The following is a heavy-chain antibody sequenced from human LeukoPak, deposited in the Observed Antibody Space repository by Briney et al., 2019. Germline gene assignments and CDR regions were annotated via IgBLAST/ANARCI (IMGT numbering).Heavy chain of an antibody. V-gene: IGHV5-51*01. CDR3: ARQEAYCGGDCYSGVIDAFDI. CDR1: GYSFTSYW. D-gene: IGHD2-21*02. Sequence: GESLKISCKGSGYSFTSYWIGWVRQMPGKGLEWMGIIYPGDSDTRYSPSFQGQVTISADKSISTAYLQWSSLKASDTAMYYCARQEAYCGGDCYSGVIDAFDIWGQGTMVTVSS. CDR2: IYPGDSDT. J-gene: IGHJ3*02.